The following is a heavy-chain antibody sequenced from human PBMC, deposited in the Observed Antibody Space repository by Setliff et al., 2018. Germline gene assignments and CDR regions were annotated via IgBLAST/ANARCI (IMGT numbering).Heavy chain of an antibody. Sequence: PSETLSLTCSVSGGSIISSTYNWGWIRQPPGKGLEWIGSIYYSGTTYYNPSLESRITMSVDTSKNQFSLKLSSVTAADTAVYYCARARDGIDFDYFDYWGRGTPVTVSS. V-gene: IGHV4-39*01. CDR3: ARARDGIDFDYFDY. CDR1: GGSIISSTYN. CDR2: IYYSGTT. J-gene: IGHJ4*02.